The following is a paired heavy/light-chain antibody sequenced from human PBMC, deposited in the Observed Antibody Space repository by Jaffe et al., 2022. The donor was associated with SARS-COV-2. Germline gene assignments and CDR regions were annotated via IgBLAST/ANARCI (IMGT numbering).Heavy chain of an antibody. D-gene: IGHD1-26*01. Sequence: QVQLVESGGGVVQPGRSLRLSCAASGFTFSNYGMHWVRQAPGKGLEWVAVIWYDGSNAHYADSAKGRYTISRDNSKNTLYLQMNSLRAEDTAMYYCARVRGRYWGGDAFDIWGQGTMVTVSS. V-gene: IGHV3-33*01. CDR2: IWYDGSNA. CDR3: ARVRGRYWGGDAFDI. CDR1: GFTFSNYG. J-gene: IGHJ3*02.
Light chain of an antibody. CDR2: EVS. Sequence: QSALTQPPSVSGSPGQSVTISCTGTSSDVGSYNRVSWYQQPPGTAPKLMIYEVSNRPSGVPDRFSGSKSGNTASLIISGLQAEDEADYYCSSYTSTNTLLFGGGTKLTVL. CDR3: SSYTSTNTLL. CDR1: SSDVGSYNR. V-gene: IGLV2-18*02. J-gene: IGLJ2*01.